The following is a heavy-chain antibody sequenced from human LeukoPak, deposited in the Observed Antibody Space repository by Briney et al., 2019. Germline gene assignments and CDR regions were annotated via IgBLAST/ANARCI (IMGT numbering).Heavy chain of an antibody. CDR1: GYTFTSYG. CDR3: ARVCGGDCYSDFDY. D-gene: IGHD2-21*02. Sequence: GASVKVSCKASGYTFTSYGISWVRQAPGQGLEWMGWISAYNGNTNYAQKLQGRVTMTTATSTSTAYMELRSLRSDDTAVAYCARVCGGDCYSDFDYWGQGTLVTVSS. CDR2: ISAYNGNT. V-gene: IGHV1-18*01. J-gene: IGHJ4*02.